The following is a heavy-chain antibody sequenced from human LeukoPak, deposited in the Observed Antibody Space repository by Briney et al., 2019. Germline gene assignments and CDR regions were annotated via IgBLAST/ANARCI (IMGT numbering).Heavy chain of an antibody. CDR2: INPNSGGT. V-gene: IGHV1-2*06. CDR1: GYTFTGYY. CDR3: ARDYLRGYGSGSYSYGMDV. D-gene: IGHD3-10*01. J-gene: IGHJ6*02. Sequence: ASVKVSCKASGYTFTGYYMHWVRQAPGQGLEWMGRINPNSGGTNYAQKFQGRVTITADESTSTAYMELSSLRSEDTAVYYCARDYLRGYGSGSYSYGMDVWGQGTTVTVSS.